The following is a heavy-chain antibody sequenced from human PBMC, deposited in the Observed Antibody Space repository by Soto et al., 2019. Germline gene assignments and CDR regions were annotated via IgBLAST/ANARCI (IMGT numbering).Heavy chain of an antibody. Sequence: SETLSLTCTVSGGAIRNSIYYWGWIRQPPGKGLEWIGTIYYDGSVAYSPSLKSRVTLSVDTSRNHFSVKINSVTAADTAVYFCPSHRIAVAGPLDYWGQGPLVTVSS. V-gene: IGHV4-39*02. CDR1: GGAIRNSIYY. J-gene: IGHJ4*02. D-gene: IGHD6-19*01. CDR3: PSHRIAVAGPLDY. CDR2: IYYDGSV.